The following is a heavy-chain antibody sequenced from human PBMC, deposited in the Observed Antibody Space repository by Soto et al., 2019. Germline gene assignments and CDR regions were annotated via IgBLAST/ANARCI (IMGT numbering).Heavy chain of an antibody. CDR2: INGYGSTT. CDR3: AIYSGV. J-gene: IGHJ6*02. Sequence: EVQLVESGGDLVQPGGSLRLSCAASGLTFSSHWMHWVRQAPGKGLVWVSHINGYGSTTRYADSVKGRFTISRDNAKNTLYLQMNSLRAEDTAVYYCAIYSGVWGQGTTVTVSS. V-gene: IGHV3-74*01. D-gene: IGHD2-15*01. CDR1: GLTFSSHW.